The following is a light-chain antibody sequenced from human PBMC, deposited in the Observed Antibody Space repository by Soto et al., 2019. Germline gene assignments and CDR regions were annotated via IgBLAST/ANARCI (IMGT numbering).Light chain of an antibody. J-gene: IGKJ5*01. CDR1: QDISNY. Sequence: DIQMTQSPSSLSASVGDRVTITCQASQDISNYLNWYQQKPGKAPQLLIYDASNLETGVPSRFSGSGSGTDFTFTISSLQPEDIATYYCQQYDNLLPITFGHGTRLEIK. CDR3: QQYDNLLPIT. CDR2: DAS. V-gene: IGKV1-33*01.